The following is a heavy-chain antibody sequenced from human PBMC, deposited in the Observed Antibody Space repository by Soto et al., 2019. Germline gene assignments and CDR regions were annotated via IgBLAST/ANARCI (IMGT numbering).Heavy chain of an antibody. CDR1: GFTFSRIA. J-gene: IGHJ4*02. V-gene: IGHV3-30-3*01. CDR2: ISSDGSSK. Sequence: QVQLVESGGGVVQPGRSLTLSCAASGFTFSRIAMHWVRQAPGKGLEWVAVISSDGSSKLYADSVKGRFIVTRDNPKNPLYLQMSSLRVDDTAVYYCARPTVGTFFHALDHWGQGDLVTVSS. CDR3: ARPTVGTFFHALDH. D-gene: IGHD4-17*01.